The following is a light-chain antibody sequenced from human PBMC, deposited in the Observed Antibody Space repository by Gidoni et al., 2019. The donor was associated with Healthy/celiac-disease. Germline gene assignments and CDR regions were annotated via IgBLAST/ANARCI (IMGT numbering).Light chain of an antibody. V-gene: IGLV1-51*01. J-gene: IGLJ2*01. Sequence: QSVLTQPPSVSAAPGQKVTISCSGSSSNIGNNFVSWYQQLPGTAPKLLIYDNHKRPSGIPVRFSGSKSGTSATLGITGLQTGDEADYYCGTWDSSLSVGVFGGGTKLTVL. CDR1: SSNIGNNF. CDR3: GTWDSSLSVGV. CDR2: DNH.